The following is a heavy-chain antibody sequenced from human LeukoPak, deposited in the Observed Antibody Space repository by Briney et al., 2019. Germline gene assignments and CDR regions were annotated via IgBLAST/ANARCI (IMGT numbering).Heavy chain of an antibody. Sequence: GGSLRLSCAASGFTFSSYSMNWVRQAPGKGLEWVSSISSSSYIYYADSVKGRFTISRDNAKNSLYLQMNSLRAEDTAVYYCARDADPTPRLDYWGQGTLVTVSS. V-gene: IGHV3-21*01. CDR2: ISSSSYI. J-gene: IGHJ4*02. CDR3: ARDADPTPRLDY. D-gene: IGHD2-15*01. CDR1: GFTFSSYS.